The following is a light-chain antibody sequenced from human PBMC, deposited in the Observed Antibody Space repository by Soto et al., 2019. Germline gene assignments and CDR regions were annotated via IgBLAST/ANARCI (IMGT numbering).Light chain of an antibody. CDR3: QQTYSNLWT. CDR2: GVS. J-gene: IGKJ1*01. V-gene: IGKV1-39*01. Sequence: DIRMTQSPPSLSASVGDSVTITCRASQSISSYLSWYQQKPGKAPKLLIYGVSTLQSGVPSRFSGRGSGTDFTLTINNLQREDFADYFCQQTYSNLWTFGQGTKVDIK. CDR1: QSISSY.